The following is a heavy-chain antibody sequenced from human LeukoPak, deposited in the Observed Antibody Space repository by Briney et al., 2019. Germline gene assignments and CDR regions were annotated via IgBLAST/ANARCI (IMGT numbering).Heavy chain of an antibody. Sequence: PSETLSLTCTVSGGSISSYYWSWIRQPPGKGLEWIGYIYYSGSTNYKSSLKSRVTISVDTSKNQFSLKLSSVTAADTAVYCCARTTEGGYSYGYFYYYYMDVWGKGTTVTISS. CDR3: ARTTEGGYSYGYFYYYYMDV. V-gene: IGHV4-59*01. CDR2: IYYSGST. D-gene: IGHD5-18*01. CDR1: GGSISSYY. J-gene: IGHJ6*03.